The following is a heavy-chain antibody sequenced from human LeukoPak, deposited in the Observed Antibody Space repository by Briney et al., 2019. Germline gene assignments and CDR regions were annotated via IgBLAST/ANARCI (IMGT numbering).Heavy chain of an antibody. V-gene: IGHV3-48*02. CDR1: AFTFNTYS. CDR3: ARDLRTYGDYKDY. J-gene: IGHJ4*02. D-gene: IGHD4-17*01. CDR2: VSSSSKTI. Sequence: GGSLRLSCAVSAFTFNTYSRNWVRQPPGKGLEWVAFVSSSSKTIFYAASVKGRFTFSRDNAKNSLYLQMTSLRDDDTAIYYCARDLRTYGDYKDYWGQGTLVTVSS.